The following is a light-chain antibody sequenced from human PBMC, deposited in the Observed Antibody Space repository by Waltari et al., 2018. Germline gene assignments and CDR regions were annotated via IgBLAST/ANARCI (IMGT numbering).Light chain of an antibody. CDR1: SGHSTNV. CDR2: VNSDGSH. CDR3: QTGGHGTWV. V-gene: IGLV4-69*01. Sequence: QLVLTQSPSASASLGASVKLTCTLDSGHSTNVIAWLQQQPEEGPRFLMRVNSDGSHSKGDAIPDRFSGSSSGTERYLTISSLQSEDEADYSCQTGGHGTWVFGGGTKLTVL. J-gene: IGLJ3*02.